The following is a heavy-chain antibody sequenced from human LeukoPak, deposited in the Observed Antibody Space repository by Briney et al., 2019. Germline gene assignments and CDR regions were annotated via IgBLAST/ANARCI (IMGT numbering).Heavy chain of an antibody. V-gene: IGHV1-18*01. J-gene: IGHJ6*03. CDR3: ARYASGNCYSSSETFYYYYLDV. CDR1: GYDFTNYG. CDR2: IRVYNGNT. Sequence: ASVKLSCKASGYDFTNYGISWVRQARGQGLEWMGWIRVYNGNTNYAQKVKGRVSMTTDTPTSTAYMELRNLRSDDTAVYYCARYASGNCYSSSETFYYYYLDVWGKGTTVTVSS. D-gene: IGHD3-16*01.